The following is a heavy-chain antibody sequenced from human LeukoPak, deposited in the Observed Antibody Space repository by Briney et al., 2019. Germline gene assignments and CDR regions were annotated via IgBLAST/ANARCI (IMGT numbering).Heavy chain of an antibody. CDR3: ARSSPAGDAFDI. Sequence: PGGSLRLSCAASGFTFSSYGMSWVRQAPGKGLEWVSAISGSGGSTYYADSVKGRFTISRDNSKNTLYLQMNSLRAEDTAVYYCARSSPAGDAFDIWGQGTMVTVSS. J-gene: IGHJ3*02. V-gene: IGHV3-23*01. CDR1: GFTFSSYG. CDR2: ISGSGGST.